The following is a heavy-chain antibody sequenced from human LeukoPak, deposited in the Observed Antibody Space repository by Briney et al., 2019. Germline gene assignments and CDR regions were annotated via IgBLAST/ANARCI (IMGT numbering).Heavy chain of an antibody. D-gene: IGHD2-2*02. Sequence: SQTLSLTCAVSGGSISSGGYSWSWIRQPPGKGLEWIGYIYHSGSTYYNPSLKSRVTISVDRSKNQFSLELSSVTAADTAVYYCASGVIGYCSSTSCYTVGMDVWGQGTTVTVSS. CDR1: GGSISSGGYS. V-gene: IGHV4-30-2*01. CDR2: IYHSGST. CDR3: ASGVIGYCSSTSCYTVGMDV. J-gene: IGHJ6*02.